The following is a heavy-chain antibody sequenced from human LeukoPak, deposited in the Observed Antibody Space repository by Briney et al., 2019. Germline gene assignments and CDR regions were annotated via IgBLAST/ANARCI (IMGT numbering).Heavy chain of an antibody. CDR1: GYTFTSYG. V-gene: IGHV1-18*01. D-gene: IGHD3-22*01. Sequence: ASVKVSCKASGYTFTSYGISWVRQAPGQGLEWMGWISAYNGNTNYAQKLQGRVTMTTDTSTSTAYMELRSLRSDDTAVYYCARAPDYYYDSSGPHFDYWGQETLVTVSS. CDR2: ISAYNGNT. J-gene: IGHJ4*02. CDR3: ARAPDYYYDSSGPHFDY.